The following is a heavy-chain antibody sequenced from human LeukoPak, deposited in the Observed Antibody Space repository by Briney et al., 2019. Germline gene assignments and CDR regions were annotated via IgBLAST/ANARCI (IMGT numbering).Heavy chain of an antibody. V-gene: IGHV3-66*01. D-gene: IGHD3-22*01. CDR1: GFTVSSNY. J-gene: IGHJ4*02. CDR2: IYSGGST. CDR3: ARVVDSS. Sequence: GGSLRLSCAASGFTVSSNYMSWVRQAPGKGLEWVSVIYSGGSTYYADSVKGRFTISRDNAKNSLYLQMNSLRAEDTAVYYCARVVDSSWGQGTLVTVSS.